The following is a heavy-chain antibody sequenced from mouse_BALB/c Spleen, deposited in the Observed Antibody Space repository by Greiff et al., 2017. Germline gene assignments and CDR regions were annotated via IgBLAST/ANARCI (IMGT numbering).Heavy chain of an antibody. Sequence: VQLKESGGGLVQPGGSRKLSCAASGFTFSSFGMHWVRQAPEKGLEWVAYISSGSSTIYYADTVKGRFTISRDNPKNTLFLQMTSLRSEDTAMYYCARNGYYYDAMDYWGQGTSVTVSS. CDR2: ISSGSSTI. CDR1: GFTFSSFG. J-gene: IGHJ4*01. D-gene: IGHD2-3*01. V-gene: IGHV5-17*02. CDR3: ARNGYYYDAMDY.